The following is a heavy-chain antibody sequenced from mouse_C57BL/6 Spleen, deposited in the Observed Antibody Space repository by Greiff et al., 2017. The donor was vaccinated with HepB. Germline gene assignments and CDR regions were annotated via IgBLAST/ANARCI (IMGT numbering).Heavy chain of an antibody. V-gene: IGHV1-59*01. Sequence: QVQLKQPGAELVRPGTSVKLSCKASGYTFTSYWMHWVKQRPGQGLEWIGVIDPSDSYTNYNQKFKGKATLTVDTSSSTAYMQLSSLTSEDSAVYYCAREGGITTVVATDYWGQGTTLTVSS. D-gene: IGHD1-1*01. CDR1: GYTFTSYW. CDR2: IDPSDSYT. J-gene: IGHJ2*01. CDR3: AREGGITTVVATDY.